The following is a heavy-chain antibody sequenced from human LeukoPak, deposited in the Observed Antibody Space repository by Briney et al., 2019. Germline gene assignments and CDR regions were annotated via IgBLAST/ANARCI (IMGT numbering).Heavy chain of an antibody. V-gene: IGHV3-74*01. CDR3: ARSPGAITMPTDYFDY. Sequence: PGGSLRLSCAATGFTFSSYWMHWVRQAPGKGLVWVSRINSDGSSTSYADSVKGRFTISRDNAKNTLYLQMNSLRAEDTAVYYCARSPGAITMPTDYFDYWGQGTLVTASS. CDR1: GFTFSSYW. D-gene: IGHD3-10*01. CDR2: INSDGSST. J-gene: IGHJ4*02.